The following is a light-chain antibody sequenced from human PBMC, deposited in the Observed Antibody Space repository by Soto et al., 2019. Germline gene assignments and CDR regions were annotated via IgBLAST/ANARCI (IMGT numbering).Light chain of an antibody. CDR3: QQRSNWPRT. V-gene: IGKV3-11*01. CDR2: DAS. Sequence: EIVLTQSPATLSLSPGERATLPCRASQSVSSYLAWYQQKPGQAPRLLIYDASNRATGIPARFSGSGSGTDFTLTIISLEPEDFAVYYCQQRSNWPRTFGPGTKVEIK. J-gene: IGKJ3*01. CDR1: QSVSSY.